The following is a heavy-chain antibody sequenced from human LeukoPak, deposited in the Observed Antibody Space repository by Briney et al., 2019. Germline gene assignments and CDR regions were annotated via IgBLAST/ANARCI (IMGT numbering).Heavy chain of an antibody. V-gene: IGHV3-23*01. Sequence: GGSLGPSCAVSGFTFSSYAMSWVRQAPGKGLEWVAAISGSGGGTDYADSVKGRFTISRDNSKNTLYLQMNSLRAEDTAVYYCAKGEQWLVLYFQHWGQGTLVTVSS. CDR3: AKGEQWLVLYFQH. CDR2: ISGSGGGT. J-gene: IGHJ1*01. CDR1: GFTFSSYA. D-gene: IGHD6-19*01.